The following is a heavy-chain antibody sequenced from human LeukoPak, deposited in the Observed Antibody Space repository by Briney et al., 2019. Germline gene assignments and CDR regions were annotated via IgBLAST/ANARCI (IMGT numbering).Heavy chain of an antibody. Sequence: GGSLRLSCAASGFTFSRYAMSWVRQAPGKGLEWVSTISGSGDSTYYADSVKGRFTISRDNSKNTLYLQMNSLRAEDTAVYYCAKREGPYYFDYWGQGTLVTVSS. CDR2: ISGSGDST. V-gene: IGHV3-23*01. J-gene: IGHJ4*02. CDR1: GFTFSRYA. D-gene: IGHD5-24*01. CDR3: AKREGPYYFDY.